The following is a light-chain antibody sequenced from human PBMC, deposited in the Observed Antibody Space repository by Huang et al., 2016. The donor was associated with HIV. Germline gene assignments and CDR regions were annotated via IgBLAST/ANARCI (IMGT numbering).Light chain of an antibody. J-gene: IGKJ4*01. CDR3: QQYDNWPLT. Sequence: EIVVTQSPATLSVSPGERATLSCRASKSVRENLAWYQQKPGQAPRLLIYSASRRAIGIPAKFSGSASGTEFTLSISGLQSEDSAVYYCQQYDNWPLTFGGGTKVEI. CDR1: KSVREN. V-gene: IGKV3-15*01. CDR2: SAS.